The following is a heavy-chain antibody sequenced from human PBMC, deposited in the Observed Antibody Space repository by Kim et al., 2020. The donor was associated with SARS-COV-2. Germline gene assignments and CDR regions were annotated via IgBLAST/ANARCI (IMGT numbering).Heavy chain of an antibody. Sequence: SGKGRFTISRDNAKNSLYLQMNRLRAEDTAVYYCAREVDTAAYYFDYWGQGTLVTVSS. J-gene: IGHJ4*02. D-gene: IGHD5-18*01. CDR3: AREVDTAAYYFDY. V-gene: IGHV3-21*01.